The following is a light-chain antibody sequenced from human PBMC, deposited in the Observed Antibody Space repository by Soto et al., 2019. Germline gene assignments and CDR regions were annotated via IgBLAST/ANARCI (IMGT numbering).Light chain of an antibody. J-gene: IGKJ5*01. CDR3: QQRSNWPPT. V-gene: IGKV3-11*01. CDR2: DAS. Sequence: EIALTQAPATLSLSLGERATLSCRASQSVSSYLAWYQQKPGQAPRLLIYDASNRASGIPARFSGSGSGTDLTLTISSLEPEDFAVYYCQQRSNWPPTLGQGTRRETK. CDR1: QSVSSY.